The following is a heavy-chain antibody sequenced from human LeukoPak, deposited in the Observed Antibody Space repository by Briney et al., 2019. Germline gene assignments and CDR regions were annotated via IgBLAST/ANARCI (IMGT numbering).Heavy chain of an antibody. CDR2: INHSGST. V-gene: IGHV4-34*09. Sequence: SETLSLTCAVYGGSFSGYYWSWIRQPPGKGLEWIGEINHSGSTNYNPSLKSRVTISVDTSKNQFSLKLSSVTAADTAVYYCARESAPYYDSSGYPDYWGQGTLVTVSS. CDR1: GGSFSGYY. CDR3: ARESAPYYDSSGYPDY. J-gene: IGHJ4*02. D-gene: IGHD3-22*01.